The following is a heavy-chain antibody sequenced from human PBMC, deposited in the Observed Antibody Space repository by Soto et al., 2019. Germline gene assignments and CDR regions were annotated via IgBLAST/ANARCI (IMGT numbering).Heavy chain of an antibody. CDR1: GGTFSSYA. Sequence: SVKVYCKASGGTFSSYAISWVRQAPGQGLEWMGGIIPIFGTANYAQKFQGRVTITADESTSTAYMELSSLRSEDTAVYYCARVSVYCSGGSCYKYNWFDPWGQG. D-gene: IGHD2-15*01. CDR3: ARVSVYCSGGSCYKYNWFDP. CDR2: IIPIFGTA. J-gene: IGHJ5*02. V-gene: IGHV1-69*13.